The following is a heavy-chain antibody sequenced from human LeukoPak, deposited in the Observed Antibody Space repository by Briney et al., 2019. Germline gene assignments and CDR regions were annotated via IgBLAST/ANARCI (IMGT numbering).Heavy chain of an antibody. CDR1: GFTFSSYS. CDR3: ARGTTVTSFDY. J-gene: IGHJ4*02. CDR2: INWNGGST. V-gene: IGHV3-20*04. Sequence: GGSLRLSCAASGFTFSSYSMSWVRQAPGKGLEWVSGINWNGGSTGYADSVKGRFTISRDNAKNSLYLQMNSLRAEDTALYYCARGTTVTSFDYWGQGTLVTVSS. D-gene: IGHD4-17*01.